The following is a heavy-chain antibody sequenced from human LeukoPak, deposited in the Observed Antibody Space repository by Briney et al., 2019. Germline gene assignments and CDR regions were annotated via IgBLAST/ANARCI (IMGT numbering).Heavy chain of an antibody. V-gene: IGHV4-61*01. CDR3: ARDEFTTDAFDI. J-gene: IGHJ3*02. Sequence: SETLSLTCTVSGGSISSSNYYWSWIRQPPGKGLEWIGYIYYSGSTNYNPSLKSRVTISVDTSKNQFSLKLSSVTAADTAVYYCARDEFTTDAFDIWGQGTMVTVSS. D-gene: IGHD3-22*01. CDR1: GGSISSSNYY. CDR2: IYYSGST.